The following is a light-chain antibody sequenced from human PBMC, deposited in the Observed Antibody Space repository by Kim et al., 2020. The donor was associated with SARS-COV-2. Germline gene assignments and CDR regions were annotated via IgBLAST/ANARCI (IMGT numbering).Light chain of an antibody. CDR2: EVN. J-gene: IGLJ2*01. V-gene: IGLV2-23*02. CDR1: SRDVGNYNL. Sequence: QSITISCTGTSRDVGNYNLVSWYQQRPGKAPKLIIFEVNKRPSGVSNRFSGSKSGDTASLTISGLQAEGESDYYCCSYAGSSTFVIFGGGTQLTVL. CDR3: CSYAGSSTFVI.